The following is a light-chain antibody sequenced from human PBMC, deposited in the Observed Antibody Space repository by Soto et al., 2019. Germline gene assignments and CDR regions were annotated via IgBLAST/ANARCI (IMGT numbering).Light chain of an antibody. Sequence: EIVLTQSPATLPLSPGERATVCSRASQSVSSHLAWYQQNRGQAPRILIYDASSRASGIPARFSGSGSGTDCTLTISSLEPEDFAVYYGQQGGNWPLTFGQGTRLEIK. V-gene: IGKV3-11*01. CDR2: DAS. CDR1: QSVSSH. J-gene: IGKJ5*01. CDR3: QQGGNWPLT.